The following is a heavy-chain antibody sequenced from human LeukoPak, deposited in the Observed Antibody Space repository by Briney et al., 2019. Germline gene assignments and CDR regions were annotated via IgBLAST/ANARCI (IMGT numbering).Heavy chain of an antibody. V-gene: IGHV1-2*02. CDR2: LNPNSGGT. Sequence: ASVKLSCNASVHTFTVDYIHCARHAPGQGLEWMGWLNPNSGGTNYVQKLQGRVTMTRDTSISTAYMELSRLRSDDTGVYYSAREYCSSSSCPFDFWGQGTLVTVSS. D-gene: IGHD2-15*01. CDR3: AREYCSSSSCPFDF. J-gene: IGHJ4*02. CDR1: VHTFTVDY.